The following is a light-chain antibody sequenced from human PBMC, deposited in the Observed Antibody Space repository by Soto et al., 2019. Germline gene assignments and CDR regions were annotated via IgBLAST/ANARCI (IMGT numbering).Light chain of an antibody. Sequence: EIVLTQSPGTLSLSPGERATLSCRASQSVSNNALAWYQQKPGQAPRLLIYGASNRATGIPDVFSGSGSGTDFTLTLSRLEAEDFAVYYCQVYGNLPMYTFGQGTRLEIK. CDR1: QSVSNNA. CDR3: QVYGNLPMYT. J-gene: IGKJ2*01. V-gene: IGKV3-20*01. CDR2: GAS.